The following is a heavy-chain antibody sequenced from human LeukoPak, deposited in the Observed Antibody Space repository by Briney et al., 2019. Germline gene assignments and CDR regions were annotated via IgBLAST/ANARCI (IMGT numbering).Heavy chain of an antibody. J-gene: IGHJ3*02. D-gene: IGHD4-17*01. Sequence: GGSLRLSCAASGFTFSSYAMHWVRQAPGKGLEWVAVISYDGSNKYYADSVKGRFTISRDNSKNTLYLQMNSLRAEDTAVYYCARDKYGDYKSDAFDIWGQGTMVTVSS. CDR1: GFTFSSYA. CDR3: ARDKYGDYKSDAFDI. V-gene: IGHV3-30-3*01. CDR2: ISYDGSNK.